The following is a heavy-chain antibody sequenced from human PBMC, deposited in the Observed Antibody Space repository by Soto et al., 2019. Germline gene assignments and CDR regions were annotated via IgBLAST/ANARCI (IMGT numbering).Heavy chain of an antibody. CDR1: GGSIGSVGYS. CDR2: IYHSGST. J-gene: IGHJ5*02. CDR3: ARVPGP. Sequence: TLSLPYAVSGGSIGSVGYSWSWIRQPPGKGLEWIGYIYHSGSTYYNPSLKSRVTISVDRSKNQLSLKLSSVTAADTAVYYCARVPGPWGQGTLVTVSS. V-gene: IGHV4-30-2*01.